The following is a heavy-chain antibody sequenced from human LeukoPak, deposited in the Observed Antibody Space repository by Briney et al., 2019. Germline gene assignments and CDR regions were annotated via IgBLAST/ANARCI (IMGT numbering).Heavy chain of an antibody. CDR2: INHSGST. CDR1: GGSFSGYY. CDR3: ARNSDCSGGSCYFPYFDY. D-gene: IGHD2-15*01. Sequence: PSETLSLTCAVYGGSFSGYYWSWIRPPPGKGLEWIGEINHSGSTNYNPSLKSRVTISVDTSKNQFSLKLSSVTAADTAVYYCARNSDCSGGSCYFPYFDYWGQGTLVTVSS. V-gene: IGHV4-34*01. J-gene: IGHJ4*02.